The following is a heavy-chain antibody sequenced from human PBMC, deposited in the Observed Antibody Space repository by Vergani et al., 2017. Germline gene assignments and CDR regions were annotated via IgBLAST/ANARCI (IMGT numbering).Heavy chain of an antibody. V-gene: IGHV4-4*07. CDR1: GGSISSYY. Sequence: QVQLPESGPGLVKPSETLSLTCTVSGGSISSYYWSWIRQPAGKGLEWIGRIYTSGSTNYNPSLKSRVTMSVDTSKNQFSLKLSSVTAADTAVYYCARGPSTVTTFRYYYYMDVWGKGTTVTVSS. CDR2: IYTSGST. J-gene: IGHJ6*03. D-gene: IGHD4-17*01. CDR3: ARGPSTVTTFRYYYYMDV.